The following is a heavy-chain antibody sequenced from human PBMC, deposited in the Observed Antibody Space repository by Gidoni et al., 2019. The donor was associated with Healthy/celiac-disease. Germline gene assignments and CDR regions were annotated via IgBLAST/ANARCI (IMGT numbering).Heavy chain of an antibody. V-gene: IGHV3-23*01. Sequence: EVQLLESGGGLVQPGGSLRLSCAASGFPFSSYAMNWCRPAPGKGLEWVSAISGSGGSTYYADSVKGRFTISRDNSKNTLYLQMNSLRAEDTAVYYCAKASDYGDYVGENYFDYWGQGTLVTVSS. D-gene: IGHD4-17*01. J-gene: IGHJ4*02. CDR1: GFPFSSYA. CDR3: AKASDYGDYVGENYFDY. CDR2: ISGSGGST.